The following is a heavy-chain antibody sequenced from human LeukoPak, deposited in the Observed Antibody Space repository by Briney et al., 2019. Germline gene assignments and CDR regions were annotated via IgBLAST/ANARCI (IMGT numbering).Heavy chain of an antibody. J-gene: IGHJ6*02. CDR2: ISSSGSTI. Sequence: PGGSLRLSCADSGFTFSSYEMNWVRQAPGKGLEWVSYISSSGSTIYYADSVKGRFTISRDNAKNSLYLQMNSLRAEDTAVYYCARDRSGYYYGMDVWGQGTTVTVSS. V-gene: IGHV3-48*03. CDR1: GFTFSSYE. D-gene: IGHD3-10*01. CDR3: ARDRSGYYYGMDV.